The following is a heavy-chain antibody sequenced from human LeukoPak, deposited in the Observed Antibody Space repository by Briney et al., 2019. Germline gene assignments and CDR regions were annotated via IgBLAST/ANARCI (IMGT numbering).Heavy chain of an antibody. CDR1: SGSISSGDYY. D-gene: IGHD4-23*01. J-gene: IGHJ3*02. CDR3: ARERVHGGNRGGAFDI. CDR2: IYYSGST. V-gene: IGHV4-30-4*08. Sequence: SQTLSLTCTVSSGSISSGDYYWSWIRQPPGKGLEWIGYIYYSGSTYYNPSLKSRVTISVDKSKNQFSLKLSSVTAADTAVYYCARERVHGGNRGGAFDIWGQGTMVTVSS.